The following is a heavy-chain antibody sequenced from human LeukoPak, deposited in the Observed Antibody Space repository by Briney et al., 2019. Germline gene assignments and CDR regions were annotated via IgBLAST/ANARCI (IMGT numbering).Heavy chain of an antibody. D-gene: IGHD2-2*01. V-gene: IGHV3-64*02. J-gene: IGHJ4*02. CDR2: ISTNGDST. CDR3: ARWGSTSCYDY. Sequence: GGSLRLFCAASGFTVSSNYMSWVRQAPGKGLEYVSAISTNGDSTYYADSVKGRFTISRDNSKNTLFLQMGSLRADDMAVYYCARWGSTSCYDYWGQGTLVTVSS. CDR1: GFTVSSNY.